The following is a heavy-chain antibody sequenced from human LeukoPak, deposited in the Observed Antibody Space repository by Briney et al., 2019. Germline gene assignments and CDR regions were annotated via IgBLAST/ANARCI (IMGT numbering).Heavy chain of an antibody. V-gene: IGHV1-2*02. D-gene: IGHD2-2*01. CDR3: AKGYCSSTSCYGFDY. CDR2: INPNSGGT. CDR1: GYTFTGYY. J-gene: IGHJ4*02. Sequence: ASVKVSRKASGYTFTGYYMHWVRQAPGQGLEWMGWINPNSGGTNYAQKFQGRVTMTRDTSISTAYMELSRLRSDDTAVYYCAKGYCSSTSCYGFDYWGQGTLVTVSS.